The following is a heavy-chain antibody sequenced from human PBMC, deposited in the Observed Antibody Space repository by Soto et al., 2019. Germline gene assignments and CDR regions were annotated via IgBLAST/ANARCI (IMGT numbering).Heavy chain of an antibody. CDR1: GDSVSSNSAA. V-gene: IGHV6-1*01. CDR2: TYYRSKWYN. J-gene: IGHJ6*02. D-gene: IGHD5-18*01. CDR3: ARGLDSYGYGYYSYVMYV. Sequence: SQTLSLTCAISGDSVSSNSAAWNWIRQSPSRGLEWLRRTYYRSKWYNDYAVSVKSRITINPDTSKNQFSLQLNSVTPEDTAVYYCARGLDSYGYGYYSYVMYVWGQGTTVTVSS.